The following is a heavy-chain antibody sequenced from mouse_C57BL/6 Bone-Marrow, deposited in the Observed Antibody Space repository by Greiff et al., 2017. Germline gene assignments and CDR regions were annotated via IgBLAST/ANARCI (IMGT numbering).Heavy chain of an antibody. CDR2: IRYDGSN. J-gene: IGHJ3*01. V-gene: IGHV3-6*01. CDR1: GYSITSGYY. D-gene: IGHD3-1*01. Sequence: VQLQQSGPGLVKPSQSLSLSCSVTGYSITSGYYWKWIRQRPGNQLEWMGYIRYDGSNNYNPSIKKRISIALDTSKNQFFLKLNSVTTEDTATYYCARASRRVFADWGQGTLVTVSA. CDR3: ARASRRVFAD.